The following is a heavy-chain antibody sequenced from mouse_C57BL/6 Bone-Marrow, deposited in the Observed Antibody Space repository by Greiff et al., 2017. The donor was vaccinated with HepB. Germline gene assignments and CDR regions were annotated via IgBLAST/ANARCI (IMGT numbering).Heavy chain of an antibody. D-gene: IGHD2-4*01. CDR3: ARHSTYDYALYFDY. CDR1: GYSFTDYN. Sequence: EVQLQQSGPELVKPGASVKISCKASGYSFTDYNMNWVKQSNGKSLEWIGVINPNYGTTSYNQKFKGKATLTADQSSSTAYMQLNSLTSEDSAVYYCARHSTYDYALYFDYWGQGTTLTVSS. V-gene: IGHV1-39*01. CDR2: INPNYGTT. J-gene: IGHJ2*01.